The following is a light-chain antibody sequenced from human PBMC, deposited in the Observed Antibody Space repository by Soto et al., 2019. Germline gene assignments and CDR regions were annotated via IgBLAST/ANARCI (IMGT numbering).Light chain of an antibody. CDR1: SSDVGGYNY. Sequence: QSALTQPASVSGSPGQSITISCTGTSSDVGGYNYVSWYQHHPDKAPKLVIYDVSNRPSGVSYRFSGSKSGNTASLTISGLQAEDEAVYYCTSYTSSSTWVFGGGTKLTVL. CDR2: DVS. CDR3: TSYTSSSTWV. V-gene: IGLV2-14*03. J-gene: IGLJ3*02.